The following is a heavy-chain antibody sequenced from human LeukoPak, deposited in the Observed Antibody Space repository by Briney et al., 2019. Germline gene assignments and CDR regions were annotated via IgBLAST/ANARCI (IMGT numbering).Heavy chain of an antibody. CDR3: TRAPDYGDYVFWYYFDY. CDR2: IRSKAYGGTT. D-gene: IGHD4-17*01. J-gene: IGHJ4*02. CDR1: GFTFGDYA. Sequence: GGSLRLSCTASGFTFGDYAMSWFRQAPGKGLEWVGFIRSKAYGGTTEYAASVKGRFTISRDDSKNIAYLQMNSLKTEDTPVYYCTRAPDYGDYVFWYYFDYWGQGTLVTVSS. V-gene: IGHV3-49*03.